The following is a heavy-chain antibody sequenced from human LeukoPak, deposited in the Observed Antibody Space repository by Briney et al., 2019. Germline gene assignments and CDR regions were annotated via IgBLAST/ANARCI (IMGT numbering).Heavy chain of an antibody. D-gene: IGHD6-19*01. CDR1: GGSVSSYY. J-gene: IGHJ4*02. V-gene: IGHV4-4*07. CDR3: ARVGDSSGWYWSD. CDR2: IYPSGTT. Sequence: PSETLSLTCIVSGGSVSSYYWSWIRQPAGKGLQWIGHIYPSGTTNYNPSLTSRVTISVDKSKNQVSLNLRSVTAAHTALYYCARVGDSSGWYWSDWGQGTLVTVSS.